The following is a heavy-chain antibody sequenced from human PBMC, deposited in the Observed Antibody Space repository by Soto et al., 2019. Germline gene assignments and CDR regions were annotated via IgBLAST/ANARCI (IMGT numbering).Heavy chain of an antibody. D-gene: IGHD6-13*01. Sequence: EVHLVESGGGLVQPGGSLRLSCAGSGFIFNNYNMNWVRQAPGKGPEWVSFITGDGAVIYYADSVKGRFTISRDNAKNSLYLHMDRLRAEDTALYYCARGFGSSWFHYWGQGTQVTVSS. CDR3: ARGFGSSWFHY. CDR1: GFIFNNYN. V-gene: IGHV3-48*01. CDR2: ITGDGAVI. J-gene: IGHJ4*02.